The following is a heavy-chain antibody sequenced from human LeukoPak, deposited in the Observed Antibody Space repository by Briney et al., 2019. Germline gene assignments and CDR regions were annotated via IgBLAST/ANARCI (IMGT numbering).Heavy chain of an antibody. CDR3: ARDYVAFRVGATKAFDC. J-gene: IGHJ4*02. CDR2: IYYNGRT. Sequence: SGTLSLTCDVSGDSISSSDWWSWVRQPPGKGLEWIGEIYYNGRTNYNPSLKSRVTILVDKSKNQISLNLSLVTAADTAVYFCARDYVAFRVGATKAFDCWGQGTLVTVSS. D-gene: IGHD1-26*01. V-gene: IGHV4-4*02. CDR1: GDSISSSDW.